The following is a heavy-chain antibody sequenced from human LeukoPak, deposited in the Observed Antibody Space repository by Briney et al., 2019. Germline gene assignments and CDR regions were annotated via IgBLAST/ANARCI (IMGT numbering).Heavy chain of an antibody. CDR3: ARTTMIVVVIDVAFDI. CDR2: INPNSGGT. D-gene: IGHD3-22*01. Sequence: ASVKVSCKASGYTFTGYYMHWVRQAPGQGLEWMGWINPNSGGTNYAQKFQGRVTMTRDTSISTAYMELSRLRSDDTAVYYRARTTMIVVVIDVAFDIWGQGTMVTVSS. J-gene: IGHJ3*02. CDR1: GYTFTGYY. V-gene: IGHV1-2*02.